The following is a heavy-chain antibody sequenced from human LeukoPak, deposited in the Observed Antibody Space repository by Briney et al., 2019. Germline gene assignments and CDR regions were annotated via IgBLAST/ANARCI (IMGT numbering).Heavy chain of an antibody. J-gene: IGHJ3*02. D-gene: IGHD3-10*01. V-gene: IGHV3-30-3*01. CDR3: ARERQDTIIHSGAFDI. CDR1: GFTFSNYF. CDR2: IANDGSHT. Sequence: GGSLRLSCAASGFTFSNYFMHWVRQAPGKGLEWVADIANDGSHTFYVESVKGRFTISRDNSKNTLYLQMNSLRVEDTAVYFCARERQDTIIHSGAFDIWGQGTMVTVSS.